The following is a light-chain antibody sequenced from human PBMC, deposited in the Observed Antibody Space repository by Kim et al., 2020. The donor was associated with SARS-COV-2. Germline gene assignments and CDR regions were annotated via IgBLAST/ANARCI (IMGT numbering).Light chain of an antibody. V-gene: IGKV3-20*01. CDR3: QQYGSSPRT. Sequence: SLGERATRSCMASQRVRSNYLAWYQQKPGQATRLLTSSASNRATGIPDRFSGSGSGTDFTLSIPRLEPEDLAVYYCQQYGSSPRTSGQATKVDIK. CDR1: QRVRSNY. J-gene: IGKJ1*01. CDR2: SAS.